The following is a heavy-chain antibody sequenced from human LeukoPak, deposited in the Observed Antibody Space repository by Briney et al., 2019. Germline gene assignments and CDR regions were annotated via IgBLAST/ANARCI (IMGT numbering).Heavy chain of an antibody. CDR2: INPNSGGT. J-gene: IGHJ5*02. Sequence: GASVKVSCKASGYTFTGYYMHWVRQAPGQGLEWMGWINPNSGGTNYAQKFQGRVTMTRDTSISTAYMELSRLRSDDTAVYYCARGLYCSGGSCPNWFDPWGQGTLVTISS. CDR1: GYTFTGYY. CDR3: ARGLYCSGGSCPNWFDP. D-gene: IGHD2-15*01. V-gene: IGHV1-2*02.